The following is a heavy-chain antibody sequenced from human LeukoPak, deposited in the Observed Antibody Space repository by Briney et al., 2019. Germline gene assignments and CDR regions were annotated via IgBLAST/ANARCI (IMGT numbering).Heavy chain of an antibody. CDR1: GFIFSKAW. D-gene: IGHD6-25*01. J-gene: IGHJ4*02. CDR3: TRDSGGGYRFEF. V-gene: IGHV3-15*01. CDR2: IKSVNDGGTT. Sequence: GGSLRLSCAASGFIFSKAWMNWVRQAPGKGLEWVGRIKSVNDGGTTDYAAPVKDRFIISRDDSENTLYLQMNSLQSEDTAVYYCTRDSGGGYRFEFWGQGTLVTVSS.